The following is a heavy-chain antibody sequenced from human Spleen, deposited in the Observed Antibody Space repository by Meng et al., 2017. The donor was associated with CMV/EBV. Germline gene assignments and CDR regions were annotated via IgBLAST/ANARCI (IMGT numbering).Heavy chain of an antibody. D-gene: IGHD6-6*01. Sequence: VSGGSISSSSWWSWVRQPPGKGLEWIGEIYHSGSTNYNPSLKSRVTISVDKSKNQFSLKLSSVTAADTAVYYCARVGYSSSSGFDYWGQGTLVTVSS. V-gene: IGHV4-4*02. CDR3: ARVGYSSSSGFDY. J-gene: IGHJ4*02. CDR2: IYHSGST. CDR1: GGSISSSSW.